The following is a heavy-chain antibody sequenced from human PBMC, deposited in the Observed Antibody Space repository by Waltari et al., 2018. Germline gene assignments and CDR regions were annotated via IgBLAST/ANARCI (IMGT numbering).Heavy chain of an antibody. J-gene: IGHJ4*02. Sequence: QLQLQESGPGLVKPSETLSLTCTVSGGSISSSSYYWGWIRQPPGKGLEWIGSIYYSGSTDYNPSLRGQVTISVDTSKNHFSLKLSSVTAADTTGYYCASFPYSSSWYVDYWGQGTLVTVSS. V-gene: IGHV4-39*02. CDR3: ASFPYSSSWYVDY. CDR1: GGSISSSSYY. CDR2: IYYSGST. D-gene: IGHD6-13*01.